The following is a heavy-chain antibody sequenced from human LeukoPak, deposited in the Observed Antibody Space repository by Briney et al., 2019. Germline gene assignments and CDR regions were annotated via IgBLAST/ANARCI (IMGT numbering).Heavy chain of an antibody. CDR1: GFTFRNFA. D-gene: IGHD3-16*01. J-gene: IGHJ3*01. CDR3: AKNWGPLHM. Sequence: SGGSLRLGFAASGFTFRNFAMSGFRKAPGKGLEWLSSIGAAGTYYADSVKGRFTISRDDSKNTVYLQLNSLRVDDTALYYCAKNWGPLHMGGQGTMVTVSS. CDR2: IGAAGT. V-gene: IGHV3-23*01.